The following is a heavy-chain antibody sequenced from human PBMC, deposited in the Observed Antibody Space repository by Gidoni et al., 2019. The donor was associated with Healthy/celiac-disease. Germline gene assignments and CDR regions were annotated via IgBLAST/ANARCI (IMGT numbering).Heavy chain of an antibody. CDR3: ARDNLPEYCSGGSCYRQEFDY. Sequence: GFTFSSYGMHWVRQAPGKGLEWVAVIWYDGSNKYYADSVKGRFTISRDNSKNTLYLQMNSLRAEDTAVYYCARDNLPEYCSGGSCYRQEFDYWGQGTLVTVSS. V-gene: IGHV3-33*01. CDR2: IWYDGSNK. CDR1: GFTFSSYG. D-gene: IGHD2-15*01. J-gene: IGHJ4*02.